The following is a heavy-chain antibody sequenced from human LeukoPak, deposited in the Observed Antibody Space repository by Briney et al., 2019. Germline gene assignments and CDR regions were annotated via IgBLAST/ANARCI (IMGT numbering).Heavy chain of an antibody. D-gene: IGHD4-23*01. J-gene: IGHJ4*02. V-gene: IGHV4-30-2*01. Sequence: SETLSLTCTVSGGSISSGGYYWSWIRQPPGKGLEWIGYIYHSGSTYYNPSLKSRVTISVDRSKNQFSLKLSSVTAADTAVYYCAREDVNSQLDYWGQGTLVTVSS. CDR3: AREDVNSQLDY. CDR2: IYHSGST. CDR1: GGSISSGGYY.